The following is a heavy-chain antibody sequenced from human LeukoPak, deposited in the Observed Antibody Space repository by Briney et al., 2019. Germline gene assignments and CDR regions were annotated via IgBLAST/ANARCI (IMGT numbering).Heavy chain of an antibody. J-gene: IGHJ6*02. D-gene: IGHD2-15*01. V-gene: IGHV7-4-1*02. CDR3: ARESESGGFYYYYYGMDV. Sequence: ASVKVSCKASGYTFTSYAMNWVRQAPGQGPEWMGWINTNTGNPTYAQGFTGRFVFSLDTSVSTAYLQISSLKAEDTAVYYYARESESGGFYYYYYGMDVWGQGTTVTVSS. CDR2: INTNTGNP. CDR1: GYTFTSYA.